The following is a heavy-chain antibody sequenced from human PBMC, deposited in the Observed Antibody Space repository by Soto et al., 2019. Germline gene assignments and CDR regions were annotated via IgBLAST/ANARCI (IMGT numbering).Heavy chain of an antibody. D-gene: IGHD6-19*01. V-gene: IGHV1-3*01. J-gene: IGHJ4*02. CDR1: GYTFTSYA. CDR2: TNAGNGNT. CDR3: ARGPTQWLVTPHYFDY. Sequence: ASVKVSCKASGYTFTSYAMHWVRQAPGQRLEWMGWTNAGNGNTKYSQKFQGRVTITRDTSASTAYMELSSLRSEDTAVYYCARGPTQWLVTPHYFDYWGQGTLVTVSS.